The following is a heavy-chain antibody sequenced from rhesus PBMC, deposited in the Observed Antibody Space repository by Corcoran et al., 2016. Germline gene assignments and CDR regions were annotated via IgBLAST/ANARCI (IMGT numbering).Heavy chain of an antibody. D-gene: IGHD5-12*01. CDR1: GGSICARYY. J-gene: IGHJ4*01. CDR2: SYGSGVST. Sequence: QVQLQESGPGLVKPSETLSLTCTVSGGSICARYYWNWILHPPGKGLEWMGRSYGSGVSTSYNPSLKSRVTISKDTSKNQFSLKLSSVTAADTAVYYCARGRGYSYSYYFDYWGQAVLVTVSS. CDR3: ARGRGYSYSYYFDY. V-gene: IGHV4-143*01.